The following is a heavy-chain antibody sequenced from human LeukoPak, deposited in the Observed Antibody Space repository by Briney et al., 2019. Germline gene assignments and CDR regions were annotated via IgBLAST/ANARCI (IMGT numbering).Heavy chain of an antibody. CDR1: GFTVSSYW. Sequence: GSLRLSCAASGFTVSSYWMHWVRQAPGKGLVWVSRINSDGSSTSYADSVKGRFTISRDNAKNTLYLQMNSLRGEDTAVYYCARDFYTSGSPNDYWGQGTLVTVSS. CDR2: INSDGSST. D-gene: IGHD3-10*01. CDR3: ARDFYTSGSPNDY. V-gene: IGHV3-74*01. J-gene: IGHJ4*02.